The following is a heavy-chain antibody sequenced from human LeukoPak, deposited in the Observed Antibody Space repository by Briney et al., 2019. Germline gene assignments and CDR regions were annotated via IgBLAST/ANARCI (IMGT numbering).Heavy chain of an antibody. Sequence: GGSLRLSCAASGFTFSDYSMDWVRQAPGKGLEWVSSISSSSIYIYYADSVKGRFTISRDNAKNSLYLQMNSLRAEDTAVYYCATNAGYSSPDFWGQGTLVTVSS. CDR3: ATNAGYSSPDF. V-gene: IGHV3-21*01. CDR1: GFTFSDYS. CDR2: ISSSSIYI. D-gene: IGHD6-13*01. J-gene: IGHJ4*02.